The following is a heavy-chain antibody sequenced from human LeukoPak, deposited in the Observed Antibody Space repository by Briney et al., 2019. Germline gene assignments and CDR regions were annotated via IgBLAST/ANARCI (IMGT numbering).Heavy chain of an antibody. CDR3: ACRLRSGAFDI. Sequence: GGSLRLSCAASGFTFSSYWMHWVRQAPGKGLVWVSRINSDGSSTSYAESVKGRFTISRDKAKNTLYLQMNSLRAEDTAVYYCACRLRSGAFDIWGQGTMVTVSS. CDR2: INSDGSST. J-gene: IGHJ3*02. CDR1: GFTFSSYW. V-gene: IGHV3-74*01. D-gene: IGHD4-17*01.